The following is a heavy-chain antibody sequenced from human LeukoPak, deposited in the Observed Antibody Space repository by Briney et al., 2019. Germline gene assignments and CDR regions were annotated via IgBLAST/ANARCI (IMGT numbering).Heavy chain of an antibody. J-gene: IGHJ4*02. CDR3: ATGWELFDN. Sequence: ASVKVSCKVSGYTLTELSMHWLRQAPGKGLEWMGGFDPENGETIYAEKIQGRVTMTEDTSTDTAYMELSSLRSEDTAVYYCATGWELFDNWGQGTLVTVSS. D-gene: IGHD4-23*01. V-gene: IGHV1-24*01. CDR2: FDPENGET. CDR1: GYTLTELS.